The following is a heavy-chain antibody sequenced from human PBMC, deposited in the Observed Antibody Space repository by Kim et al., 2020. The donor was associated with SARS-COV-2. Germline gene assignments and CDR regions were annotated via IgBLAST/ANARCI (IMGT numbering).Heavy chain of an antibody. V-gene: IGHV4-39*01. CDR3: ARLVRRYGSGSYVDY. Sequence: PSLKSRVTISVDTSKNQFSLKLSSVTAADTAVYYCARLVRRYGSGSYVDYWGQGTLVTVSS. D-gene: IGHD3-10*01. J-gene: IGHJ4*02.